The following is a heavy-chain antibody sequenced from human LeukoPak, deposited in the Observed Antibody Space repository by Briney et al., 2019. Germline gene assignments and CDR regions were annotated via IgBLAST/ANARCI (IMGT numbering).Heavy chain of an antibody. D-gene: IGHD3-22*01. CDR1: GFTFSNYA. V-gene: IGHV3-23*01. Sequence: GGSLRLSCAASGFTFSNYAMSWVRQAPGKGLEWVSAISGSASSTYYADSVKGRFTISRDNSKNTLYLQMNSLRADDTAVYYCARDVPYDSRGIFDYWGQGTLVTVSS. CDR3: ARDVPYDSRGIFDY. J-gene: IGHJ4*02. CDR2: ISGSASST.